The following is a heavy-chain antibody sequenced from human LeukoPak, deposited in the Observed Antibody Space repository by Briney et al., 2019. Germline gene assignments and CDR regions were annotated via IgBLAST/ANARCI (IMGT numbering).Heavy chain of an antibody. V-gene: IGHV1-18*01. CDR1: GYTLTTYN. J-gene: IGHJ5*02. CDR2: ISGYNGNT. D-gene: IGHD6-6*01. CDR3: ARGEYSRGWFDP. Sequence: ASVKVSCKASGYTLTTYNINWVRQAPGQGLEWMGWISGYNGNTNYAQKLQGRVTMTRDTSISTAYMEPSRLRSDDTAVYYCARGEYSRGWFDPWGQGTLVTVSS.